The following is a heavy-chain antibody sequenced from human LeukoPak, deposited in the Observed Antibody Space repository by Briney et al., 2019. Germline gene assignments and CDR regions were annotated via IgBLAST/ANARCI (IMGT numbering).Heavy chain of an antibody. CDR1: GYTFTSYA. CDR2: INAGNGNT. CDR3: ARDYCSGTSCSVFDY. Sequence: ASLKFSCKASGYTFTSYAMHGVRQAPGQRLEWMGCINAGNGNTRYSQEIQGRVTITRDTSASTAYMELSSLRSEDTAVYYCARDYCSGTSCSVFDYWGQGTLVTVSS. V-gene: IGHV1-3*01. J-gene: IGHJ4*02. D-gene: IGHD2-2*01.